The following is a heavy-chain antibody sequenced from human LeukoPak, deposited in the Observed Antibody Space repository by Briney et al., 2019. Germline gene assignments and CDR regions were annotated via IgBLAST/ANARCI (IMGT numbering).Heavy chain of an antibody. V-gene: IGHV4-38-2*02. CDR2: IYHGGST. D-gene: IGHD3-10*01. CDR3: AKSNGYGLVDI. CDR1: GYSISSGCY. J-gene: IGHJ3*02. Sequence: PSQTLSLTCTVSGYSISSGCYWGWIRQPPGKGLEWIGNIYHGGSTYYNPSLKSRVTISVDTSKNQFSLKLSSVTAADTAVYYCAKSNGYGLVDIWGQGTMVTVSS.